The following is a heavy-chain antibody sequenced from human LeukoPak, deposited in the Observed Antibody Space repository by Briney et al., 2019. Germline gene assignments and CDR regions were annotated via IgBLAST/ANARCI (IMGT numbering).Heavy chain of an antibody. J-gene: IGHJ6*03. CDR2: IIPIFGTA. CDR3: ARGDPYCSGGSCYEPYYYYYMDV. D-gene: IGHD2-15*01. V-gene: IGHV1-69*05. Sequence: SVKVSCKASGGTFSSYAISWVRQAPGQGLEWMGGIIPIFGTANYAQKFQGRVTITTDESTSTAYMELSSLRFEDTAVYYCARGDPYCSGGSCYEPYYYYYMDVWGKGTTVTVSS. CDR1: GGTFSSYA.